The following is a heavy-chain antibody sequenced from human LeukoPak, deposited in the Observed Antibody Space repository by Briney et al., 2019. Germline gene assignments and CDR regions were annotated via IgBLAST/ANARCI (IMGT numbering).Heavy chain of an antibody. CDR1: GGTFSSYA. D-gene: IGHD3-10*01. CDR3: AQVEPHYYGSGSYYKPPASFDY. CDR2: IIPIFGTA. Sequence: ASVKVSCKASGGTFSSYAISWVRQAPGQGLEWMGGIIPIFGTANYAQKFQGRVTITADESTSTAYMELSSLRSEDTAVYYCAQVEPHYYGSGSYYKPPASFDYWGQGTLVTVSS. J-gene: IGHJ4*02. V-gene: IGHV1-69*01.